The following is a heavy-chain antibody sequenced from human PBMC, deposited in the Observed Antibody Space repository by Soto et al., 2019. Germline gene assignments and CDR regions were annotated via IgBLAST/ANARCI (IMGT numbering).Heavy chain of an antibody. Sequence: GGSLRLSCAASGFTFSSYAMSWVRQAPGKGLEWVSAISGSGGSTYYADSVKGRFTISRDNSKNTLYLQMNSLRAEDTAVYYCARGAPLEWFPTYNLFDPWGQGTLVTVSS. D-gene: IGHD3-3*01. CDR3: ARGAPLEWFPTYNLFDP. CDR1: GFTFSSYA. J-gene: IGHJ5*02. CDR2: ISGSGGST. V-gene: IGHV3-23*01.